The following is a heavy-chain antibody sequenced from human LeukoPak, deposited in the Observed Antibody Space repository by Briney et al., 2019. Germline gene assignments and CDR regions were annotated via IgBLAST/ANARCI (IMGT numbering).Heavy chain of an antibody. D-gene: IGHD6-13*01. J-gene: IGHJ4*02. CDR3: AKGDRIAAAGTVMDY. CDR1: GFTFSSHA. V-gene: IGHV3-23*01. CDR2: IRGSGDYI. Sequence: PGGSLRLSCAASGFTFSSHAMNWARQAPGKGLEWVSVIRGSGDYIYYADSVKGRFTISRDNSKNTLYLQMNSLSAEDTAVYYCAKGDRIAAAGTVMDYWGQGTLVTVSS.